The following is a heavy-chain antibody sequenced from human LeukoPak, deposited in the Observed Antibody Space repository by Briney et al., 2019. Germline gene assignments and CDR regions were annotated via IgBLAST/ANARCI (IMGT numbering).Heavy chain of an antibody. CDR1: GGSFSGYY. V-gene: IGHV4-34*01. Sequence: SETLSLTCAVYGGSFSGYYWSWIRQPPGKGLEWIGEINHSGSTNYNPSLKSRVTISVDTSKNQFSLKLSSVTAADTAVYYCARGQRKYSYGFPPDYYYSYGMDVWGQGTTVTVSS. D-gene: IGHD5-18*01. CDR2: INHSGST. J-gene: IGHJ6*02. CDR3: ARGQRKYSYGFPPDYYYSYGMDV.